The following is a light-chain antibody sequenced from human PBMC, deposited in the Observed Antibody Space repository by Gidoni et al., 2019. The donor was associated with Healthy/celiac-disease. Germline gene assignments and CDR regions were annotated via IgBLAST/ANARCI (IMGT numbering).Light chain of an antibody. Sequence: EIVMTQSTATLSVSPGERATLSCRASQSVSRNLAWYQQKPGQAPRLLIYGASTRATGIPARFSGSGSGTEFTLTISSLQSEDFAVYYCQQYNNWPPPITFGQGTRLEIK. CDR3: QQYNNWPPPIT. CDR1: QSVSRN. J-gene: IGKJ5*01. CDR2: GAS. V-gene: IGKV3-15*01.